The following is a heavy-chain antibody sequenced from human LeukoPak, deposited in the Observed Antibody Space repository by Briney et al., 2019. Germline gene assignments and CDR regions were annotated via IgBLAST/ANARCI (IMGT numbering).Heavy chain of an antibody. Sequence: GGSLRLSCTASGFTFSAYAMMWVRQAPGKGPECVSAIRGGGGSAFYADSVKGRFTISRDNSKYTLFLQMNSLRAEDTAVYYCARDPNGDYIGAFDMWGPGTMVTVSS. D-gene: IGHD4-17*01. CDR2: IRGGGGSA. CDR1: GFTFSAYA. J-gene: IGHJ3*02. V-gene: IGHV3-23*01. CDR3: ARDPNGDYIGAFDM.